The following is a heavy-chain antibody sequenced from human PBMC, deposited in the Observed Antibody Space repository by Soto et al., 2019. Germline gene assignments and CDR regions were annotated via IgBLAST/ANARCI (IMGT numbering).Heavy chain of an antibody. J-gene: IGHJ4*02. CDR1: GGSFSGYY. Sequence: PSETLSLTCAVYGGSFSGYYWSWIRQPPGKGLEWIGEINHSGSTNYNPSLKSRVTISVDTSKNQFSLKLSSVTAADTAVYYCGRTRGYSGYSLDYWGQGTLVTVSS. CDR3: GRTRGYSGYSLDY. D-gene: IGHD5-12*01. CDR2: INHSGST. V-gene: IGHV4-34*01.